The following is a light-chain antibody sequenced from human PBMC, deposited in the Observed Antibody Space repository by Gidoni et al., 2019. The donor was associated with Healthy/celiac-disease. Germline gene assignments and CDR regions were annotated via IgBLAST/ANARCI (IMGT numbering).Light chain of an antibody. CDR1: SSDVGGYNY. CDR2: EVS. CDR3: SSYTSSSTLVV. Sequence: QSALTQPASGSGSPGQSITISCTGTSSDVGGYNYVSWYQQHPGKAPKLMIYEVSNRPSGVSHRFSGSKSGNTASLTISGLQAEDEADYYCSSYTSSSTLVVFGGGTKLTVL. J-gene: IGLJ2*01. V-gene: IGLV2-14*01.